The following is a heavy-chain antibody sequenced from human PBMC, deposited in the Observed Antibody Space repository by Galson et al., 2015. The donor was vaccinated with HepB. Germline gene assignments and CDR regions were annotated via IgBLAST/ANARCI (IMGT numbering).Heavy chain of an antibody. V-gene: IGHV3-23*01. D-gene: IGHD5-24*01. CDR3: ATRDGYNHRAFDI. Sequence: LRLSCAASGFIFRSNVMSWVRQAPGKGLEWVSGISGSGDSTYYADSVKGRFTISRDNAKNSVYLQMNSLRDEDTAVYYCATRDGYNHRAFDIWGQGTMVTVSS. CDR2: ISGSGDST. J-gene: IGHJ3*02. CDR1: GFIFRSNV.